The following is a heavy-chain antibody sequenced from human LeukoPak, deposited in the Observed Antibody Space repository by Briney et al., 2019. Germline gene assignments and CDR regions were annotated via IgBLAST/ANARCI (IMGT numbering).Heavy chain of an antibody. V-gene: IGHV4-34*01. CDR3: ARDVSGSYRVDVFDP. D-gene: IGHD1-26*01. J-gene: IGHJ5*02. CDR1: GGSFSGYY. CDR2: INHSGST. Sequence: PSETLSLTCAVYGGSFSGYYWSWIRQPPGKGLEWIREINHSGSTNYNPSLKSRVTISVDTSKNQFSLKLSSVTAADTAVYYCARDVSGSYRVDVFDPWGQGTLVTVSS.